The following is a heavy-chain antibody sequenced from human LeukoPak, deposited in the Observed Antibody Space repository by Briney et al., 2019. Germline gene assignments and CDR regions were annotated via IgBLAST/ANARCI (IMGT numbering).Heavy chain of an antibody. Sequence: GGSLRLSCAASGFTFSIYSMDWVRQAPGKGLEWVSSISSSSSSIYYADSVKGRFTISRDNAKNSLYLQMNSLRAEDTAVYSCARVRAGGRQLNSFDYWGQGTLVTVSS. V-gene: IGHV3-21*01. CDR1: GFTFSIYS. J-gene: IGHJ4*02. D-gene: IGHD1-26*01. CDR2: ISSSSSSI. CDR3: ARVRAGGRQLNSFDY.